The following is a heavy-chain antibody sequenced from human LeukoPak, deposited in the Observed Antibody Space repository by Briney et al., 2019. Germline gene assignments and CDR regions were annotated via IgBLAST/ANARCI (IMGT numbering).Heavy chain of an antibody. CDR3: ASHYYDSSGPIFGY. CDR1: GGSFSGYY. D-gene: IGHD3-22*01. V-gene: IGHV4-34*01. J-gene: IGHJ4*02. Sequence: SKTLSLTCAVYGGSFSGYYWSWIRQPPGKGLEWIGEINHSGSTNYNPSLKSRVTISVDTSKNQFSLKLSSVTAADTAVYYCASHYYDSSGPIFGYWGQGTLVTVSS. CDR2: INHSGST.